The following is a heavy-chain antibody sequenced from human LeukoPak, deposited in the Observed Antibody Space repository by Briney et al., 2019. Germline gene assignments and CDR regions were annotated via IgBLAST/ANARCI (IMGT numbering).Heavy chain of an antibody. Sequence: SETLSLTCTVSGGSISSSSYYWGWIRQPPGKGLEWIGSIYYSGSTYYNPSLKSRVTISVDTSKNQFSLKLSSVTAADTAVYYCARRHDISGYPFDYWGQGTLVTVSS. V-gene: IGHV4-39*01. CDR2: IYYSGST. J-gene: IGHJ4*02. CDR3: ARRHDISGYPFDY. D-gene: IGHD3-22*01. CDR1: GGSISSSSYY.